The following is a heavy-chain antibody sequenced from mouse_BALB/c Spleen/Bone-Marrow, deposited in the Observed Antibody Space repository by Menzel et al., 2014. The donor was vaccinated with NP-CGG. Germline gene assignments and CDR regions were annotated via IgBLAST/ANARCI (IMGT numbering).Heavy chain of an antibody. CDR2: ISDGGNYT. CDR3: AREDYYRYDYVMDY. CDR1: GFTLSDYY. D-gene: IGHD2-14*01. Sequence: EVKLVESGGGLAKPGGSLKLSCAASGFTLSDYYMYWVRQTPEKRLEWVATISDGGNYTYYPDSLKGRFTISRDNAKNNLNLQMSSLKTEDTAIYYCAREDYYRYDYVMDYWGQMASVAVSS. J-gene: IGHJ4*01. V-gene: IGHV5-4*02.